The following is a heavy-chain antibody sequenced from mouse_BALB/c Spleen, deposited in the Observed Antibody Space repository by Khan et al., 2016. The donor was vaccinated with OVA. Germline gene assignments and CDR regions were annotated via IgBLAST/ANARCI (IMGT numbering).Heavy chain of an antibody. V-gene: IGHV5-9-3*01. Sequence: EVELVESGGDLVRPGGSLKLSCSASGFTFSTYAMSWVRQTPEKRLEWVATISSSGDYIYYPDSVKGRFTLSRDTAKKTMYLQMSSRRSEDTAVSYCARQNYCPFAYWGQGTLVTVSA. D-gene: IGHD2-1*01. CDR1: GFTFSTYA. CDR3: ARQNYCPFAY. J-gene: IGHJ3*01. CDR2: ISSSGDYI.